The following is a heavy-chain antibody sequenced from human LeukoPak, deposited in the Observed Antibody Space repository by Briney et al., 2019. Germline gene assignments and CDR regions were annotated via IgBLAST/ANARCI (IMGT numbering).Heavy chain of an antibody. V-gene: IGHV3-7*01. D-gene: IGHD2-2*01. CDR1: GFTFSSYW. J-gene: IGHJ4*02. CDR2: IKQDGSEK. Sequence: GGSLRLSCAASGFTFSSYWMSWVRQAPGKGLEWVANIKQDGSEKYYVDSVKGRFTISRDNAKNSLYLQMNSLRAEDTVVYYCANGEYQLPTNYWGQGTLVTVSS. CDR3: ANGEYQLPTNY.